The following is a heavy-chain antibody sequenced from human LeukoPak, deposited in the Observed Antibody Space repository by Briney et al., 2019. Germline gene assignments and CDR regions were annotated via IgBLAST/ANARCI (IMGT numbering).Heavy chain of an antibody. J-gene: IGHJ4*02. CDR1: XXTFTSYG. Sequence: ASXXTFTSYGISXVRQAPGQGLEWGGWISAYNGNTNYAQKLQGRVTITTDTSTSTAYMGLRSLRSDDTAVYYCARVRGATWDYWGQGTLVTVSS. CDR3: ARVRGATWDY. D-gene: IGHD1-26*01. CDR2: ISAYNGNT. V-gene: IGHV1-18*01.